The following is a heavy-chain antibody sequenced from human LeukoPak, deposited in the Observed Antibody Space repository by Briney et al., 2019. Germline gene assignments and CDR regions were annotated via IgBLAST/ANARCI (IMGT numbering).Heavy chain of an antibody. CDR2: IYYSGST. V-gene: IGHV4-59*08. D-gene: IGHD6-19*01. CDR1: GGSISSYH. Sequence: SETLSLTCTVSGGSISSYHWSWIRQPPGKGLEWIGYIYYSGSTNYNPSLKSRVTISVDTSKNQFSLNLSSVTAADTAVYYCARASAYTGHLGWWGQGTLVTVSS. J-gene: IGHJ4*02. CDR3: ARASAYTGHLGW.